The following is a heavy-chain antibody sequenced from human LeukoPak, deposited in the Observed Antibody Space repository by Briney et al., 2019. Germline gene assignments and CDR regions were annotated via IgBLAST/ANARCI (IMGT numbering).Heavy chain of an antibody. J-gene: IGHJ4*02. CDR2: ISSSSSSI. D-gene: IGHD5-18*01. Sequence: GGSLRLSCAASGFTFSSYAMNWVRQAPGKGLEWVSSISSSSSSIYYADSVKGRFTISRDNAKNSLYLQMNSLRAEDTAVYYCARASGDIVETATMGSYWGQGTLVTVSS. CDR1: GFTFSSYA. V-gene: IGHV3-21*01. CDR3: ARASGDIVETATMGSY.